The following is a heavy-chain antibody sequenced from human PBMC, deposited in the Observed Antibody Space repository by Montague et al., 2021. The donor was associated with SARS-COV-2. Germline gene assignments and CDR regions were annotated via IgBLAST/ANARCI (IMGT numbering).Heavy chain of an antibody. D-gene: IGHD3-22*01. J-gene: IGHJ4*02. V-gene: IGHV3-43*02. CDR3: ARDVLYYYDSSTYYSGNFEY. CDR1: GFTFDDYA. CDR2: INGDGGRT. Sequence: SLRLSFAASGFTFDDYAMHWVRQVPGKGLEWVSLINGDGGRTYYADSVKGRFTISRDNSKNSLYLQMNSPRTEDTALYYCARDVLYYYDSSTYYSGNFEYWGQGTLVTVSS.